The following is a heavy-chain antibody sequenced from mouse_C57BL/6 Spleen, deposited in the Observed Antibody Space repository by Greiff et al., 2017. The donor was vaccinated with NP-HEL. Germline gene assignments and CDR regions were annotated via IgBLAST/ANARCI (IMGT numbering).Heavy chain of an antibody. J-gene: IGHJ2*01. CDR1: GYTFTDYN. D-gene: IGHD4-1*01. Sequence: EVQLQQSGPELVKPGASVKIPCKASGYTFTDYNMDWVKQSHGKSLEWIGDINPNNGGTIYNQKFKGKATLTVDKSSSTAYMELRSLTSEDTAVYYCARRALGRRDYFDYWGQGTTLTVSS. CDR2: INPNNGGT. V-gene: IGHV1-18*01. CDR3: ARRALGRRDYFDY.